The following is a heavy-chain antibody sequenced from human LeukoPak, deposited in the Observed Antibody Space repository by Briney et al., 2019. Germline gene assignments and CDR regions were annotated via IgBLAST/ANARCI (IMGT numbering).Heavy chain of an antibody. Sequence: GSLRLSCAACGFTFSIYWMSWVRQAQGKGLEWVANIKQDGSEKYYVDSMKGRFTISRDNAKNSLYLQMNSLRAEDTAVYYCARDVRDVLDYWGQGTLVTVSS. J-gene: IGHJ4*02. CDR2: IKQDGSEK. CDR1: GFTFSIYW. V-gene: IGHV3-7*04. CDR3: ARDVRDVLDY.